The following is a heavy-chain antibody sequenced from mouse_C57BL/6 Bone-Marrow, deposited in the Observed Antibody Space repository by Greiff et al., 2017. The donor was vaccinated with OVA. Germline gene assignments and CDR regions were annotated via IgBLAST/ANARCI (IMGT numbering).Heavy chain of an antibody. J-gene: IGHJ2*01. CDR1: GFNIKDSY. CDR3: ASPAGYSDY. V-gene: IGHV14-2*01. Sequence: VQLQQSGAELVKPGASVKLSCTASGFNIKDSYMHWVKQRPEQGLEWIGRIDPGDGETKYDPKFQGKATITADTSSNTAYLQLSSLTSEDTAVYYCASPAGYSDYWGQGTTLTVSS. CDR2: IDPGDGET.